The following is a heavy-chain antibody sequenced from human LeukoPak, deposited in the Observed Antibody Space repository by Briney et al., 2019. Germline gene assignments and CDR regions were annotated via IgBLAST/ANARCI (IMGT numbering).Heavy chain of an antibody. D-gene: IGHD6-13*01. CDR1: GFTFEEYA. J-gene: IGHJ4*02. Sequence: QPGRSLRLSCAASGFTFEEYAMHWVRQVPGEGLEWVAGLTSRSDGWGYASSVRGRFTISRDNAGRTLFLQMNSLGPEDTALYFCAKGVDDAKAGPGRQYFFDFWSQGIMVTVSS. V-gene: IGHV3-9*01. CDR3: AKGVDDAKAGPGRQYFFDF. CDR2: LTSRSDGW.